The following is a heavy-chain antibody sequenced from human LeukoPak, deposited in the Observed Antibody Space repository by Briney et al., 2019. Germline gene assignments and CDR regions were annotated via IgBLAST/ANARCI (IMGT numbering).Heavy chain of an antibody. Sequence: KASETLSLTCSVSGGSISSYYWSWIRQPPGKGLEWIGYIFYSGSSSYNPSLKSRVTMSVDTSENQLSLKLRSVTAADTALYYCARAHTSNWYMDYWGQGTLVTVSS. D-gene: IGHD6-13*01. CDR2: IFYSGSS. CDR3: ARAHTSNWYMDY. V-gene: IGHV4-59*01. J-gene: IGHJ4*02. CDR1: GGSISSYY.